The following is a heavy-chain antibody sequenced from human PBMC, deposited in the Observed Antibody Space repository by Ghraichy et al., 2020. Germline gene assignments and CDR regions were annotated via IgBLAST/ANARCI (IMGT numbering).Heavy chain of an antibody. CDR3: ARFGITIFGVVTQFDP. CDR1: GGSISSYY. D-gene: IGHD3-3*01. CDR2: IYYSGST. Sequence: SETLSLTCTVSGGSISSYYWSWIRQPPGKGLEWIGYIYYSGSTNYNPSLKSRVSISVDTSKNQFSLKLSSVIAADTAVYYCARFGITIFGVVTQFDPWGQGTLVTVSS. V-gene: IGHV4-59*01. J-gene: IGHJ5*02.